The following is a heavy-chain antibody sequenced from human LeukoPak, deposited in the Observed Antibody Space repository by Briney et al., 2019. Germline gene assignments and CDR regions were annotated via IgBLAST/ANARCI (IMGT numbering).Heavy chain of an antibody. CDR2: IIPIFGTA. CDR1: GGTFCSYA. J-gene: IGHJ4*02. V-gene: IGHV1-69*13. Sequence: SVEVSCKASGGTFCSYAISWVRQAPGQGLEWMGGIIPIFGTANYAQKFQGRVTITADESTSTAYMELSSLRSEDTAVYYCARGLTIVATGAFGSWGQGTLVTVSS. D-gene: IGHD5-12*01. CDR3: ARGLTIVATGAFGS.